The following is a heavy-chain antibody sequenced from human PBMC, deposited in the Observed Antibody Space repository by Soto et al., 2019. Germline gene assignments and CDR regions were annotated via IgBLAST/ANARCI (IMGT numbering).Heavy chain of an antibody. Sequence: ASVKVCCKASGCTFTGYYMHWVRQAPGQGLEWMGWINPNSGGTNYAQKFQGRVTMTRDTSISTAYMELSRLRSDDTAVYYCARVWSDMRIYYYYGMDVWGHGTTVTVSS. V-gene: IGHV1-2*02. J-gene: IGHJ6*02. D-gene: IGHD3-10*01. CDR2: INPNSGGT. CDR1: GCTFTGYY. CDR3: ARVWSDMRIYYYYGMDV.